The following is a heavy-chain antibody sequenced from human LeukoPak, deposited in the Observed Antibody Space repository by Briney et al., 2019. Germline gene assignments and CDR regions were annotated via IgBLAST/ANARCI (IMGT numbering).Heavy chain of an antibody. CDR1: GIIFSNYW. V-gene: IGHV3-74*01. CDR3: AKPYYYDSSGYYYSRAEFDY. CDR2: INRDGSST. Sequence: PGGSLRLSCAASGIIFSNYWMHWVRQAPGKGLVWVSRINRDGSSTSYADSVKGRFTISRDNAKNTLYLQMNSLRAEDTAVYYCAKPYYYDSSGYYYSRAEFDYWGQGTLVTVSS. J-gene: IGHJ4*02. D-gene: IGHD3-22*01.